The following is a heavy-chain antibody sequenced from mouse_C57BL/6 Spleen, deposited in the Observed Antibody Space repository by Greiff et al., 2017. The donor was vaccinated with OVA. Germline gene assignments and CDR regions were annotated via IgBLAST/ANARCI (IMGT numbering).Heavy chain of an antibody. D-gene: IGHD4-1*01. J-gene: IGHJ2*01. CDR1: GFTFSNYW. Sequence: EVKLMESGGGLVQPGGSMKLSCVASGFTFSNYWMNWVRQSPEKGLEWVAQIRLKSDNYATHYAESVKGRFTISRDDSKSSVYLQMNNLRAEDTGIYYCTGQDWVPFDYWGQGTTLTVSS. V-gene: IGHV6-3*01. CDR3: TGQDWVPFDY. CDR2: IRLKSDNYAT.